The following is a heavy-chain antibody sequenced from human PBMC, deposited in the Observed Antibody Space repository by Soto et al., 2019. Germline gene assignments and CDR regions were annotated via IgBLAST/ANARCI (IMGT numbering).Heavy chain of an antibody. Sequence: SETLSLTCNVSGGSVSSFKYFWSWIRQPPGKGLEWIAYIYNNGNTNYNPSLKSRATISVDTSKNQCSLKLTSVTAADSAVYFCARTVMPVGNLAAFDHWGQVVVVNVSS. CDR2: IYNNGNT. V-gene: IGHV4-61*01. CDR1: GGSVSSFKYF. J-gene: IGHJ4*02. D-gene: IGHD7-27*01. CDR3: ARTVMPVGNLAAFDH.